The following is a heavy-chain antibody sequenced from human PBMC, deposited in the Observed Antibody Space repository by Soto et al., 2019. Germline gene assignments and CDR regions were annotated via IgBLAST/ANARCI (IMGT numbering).Heavy chain of an antibody. CDR3: VRNYEGSGSSNWFDP. CDR2: TYYRSKWYN. J-gene: IGHJ5*02. V-gene: IGHV6-1*01. Sequence: PSQSLSLTRAISGDSVSSNIAAWNWIRQSPSRGLEWLGRTYYRSKWYNDYAISVKSRMIINPHTSKNQVSLQLNSVTTEETAVYYCVRNYEGSGSSNWFDPWGQGTLVTVSS. D-gene: IGHD3-10*01. CDR1: GDSVSSNIAA.